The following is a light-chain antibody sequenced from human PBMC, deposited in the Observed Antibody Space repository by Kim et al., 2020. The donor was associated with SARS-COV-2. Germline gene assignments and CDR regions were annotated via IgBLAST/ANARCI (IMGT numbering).Light chain of an antibody. Sequence: SSELTQDPAVSVALGQTVTITCQGDSLRTYYANWYQQKPGQAPILLIYAKNNRPSGIPDRFSGSYSWDTASLTITGAQAEDEADYYCNSRDSTDYHYVFG. CDR1: SLRTYY. J-gene: IGLJ1*01. CDR2: AKN. V-gene: IGLV3-19*01. CDR3: NSRDSTDYHYV.